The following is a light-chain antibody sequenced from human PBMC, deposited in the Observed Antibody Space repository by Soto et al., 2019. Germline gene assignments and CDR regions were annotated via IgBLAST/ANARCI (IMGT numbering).Light chain of an antibody. CDR1: QKVSRN. CDR3: QQYNKWPPWT. V-gene: IGKV3-15*01. J-gene: IGKJ1*01. CDR2: GAS. Sequence: EIVMTQSPATLSVSPGERATLSCRASQKVSRNLAWYQQRPGQAPRLLIYGASTRATGIPARFSGSGSGTEFTLTIGSLQSEDFAVYYCQQYNKWPPWTFGQGTKVELK.